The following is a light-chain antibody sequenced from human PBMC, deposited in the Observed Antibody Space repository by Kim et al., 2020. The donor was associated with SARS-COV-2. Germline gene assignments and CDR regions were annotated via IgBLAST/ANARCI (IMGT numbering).Light chain of an antibody. CDR1: QDIGND. CDR2: AAS. J-gene: IGKJ1*01. V-gene: IGKV1-6*01. CDR3: LQDYKYPWT. Sequence: GDRVTITCRSSQDIGNDLGWYQQKPGKAPKVLIYAASSLQSGVPSRFSGRGSGTDFTLTISSLQPEDFATYYCLQDYKYPWTFGQGTKV.